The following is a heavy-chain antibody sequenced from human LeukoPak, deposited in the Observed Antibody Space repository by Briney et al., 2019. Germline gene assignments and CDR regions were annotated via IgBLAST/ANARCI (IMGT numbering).Heavy chain of an antibody. D-gene: IGHD2-2*01. CDR2: IYYSGST. J-gene: IGHJ3*02. V-gene: IGHV4-30-4*08. CDR3: ARTLEYQLLFGSFDI. CDR1: GGSISSGDYY. Sequence: ASETLSLTFTVSGGSISSGDYYWSWIRQPPGKGLEWIGYIYYSGSTYYNPSLKSRVTISVDTSKNQFSLKLSSVTAADTAVYYCARTLEYQLLFGSFDIWGQGTMVTVSS.